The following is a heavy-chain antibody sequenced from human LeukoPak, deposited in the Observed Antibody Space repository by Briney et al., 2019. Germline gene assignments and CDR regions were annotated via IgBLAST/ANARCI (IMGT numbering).Heavy chain of an antibody. J-gene: IGHJ4*02. CDR2: INHSGST. CDR3: TTRRDVTTDFDY. CDR1: GGSFSGYY. V-gene: IGHV4-34*01. Sequence: SETLSLTCAVYGGSFSGYYWSWIRQPPGKGLEWIGEINHSGSTNYNPSLKSRVTISVDTSKNQFSLKLSSVTAADTAVYYCTTRRDVTTDFDYWGQGTLVTVSS. D-gene: IGHD4-17*01.